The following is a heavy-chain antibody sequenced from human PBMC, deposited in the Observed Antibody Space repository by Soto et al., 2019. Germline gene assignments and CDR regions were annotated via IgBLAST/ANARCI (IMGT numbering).Heavy chain of an antibody. CDR2: ISSSTRTI. J-gene: IGHJ4*02. CDR1: GFTFSSHS. D-gene: IGHD3-16*01. V-gene: IGHV3-48*01. Sequence: EVQLVESGGGLVQPGGSLRLSCAAAGFTFSSHSMNWVRRAPGKGLEWVSYISSSTRTIYYADSVKGRFTVSRDNAKNSLYLQMNSLRAEDTAVYYCARDYEMGYFDYWGQGNRVTVSS. CDR3: ARDYEMGYFDY.